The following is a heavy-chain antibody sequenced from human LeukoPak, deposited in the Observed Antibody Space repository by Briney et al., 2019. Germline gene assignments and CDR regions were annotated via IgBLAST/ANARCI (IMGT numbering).Heavy chain of an antibody. Sequence: GASVKVPCKASGYTFSIYGISWVRQAPGQGLEWMGWISGYNGNTNYAQKVQSRVMMTTDTSTSTAYMELRSLRSDDTAVYYCARDATIFGVVSSFDYWGQGTLVTVSS. CDR2: ISGYNGNT. V-gene: IGHV1-18*01. J-gene: IGHJ4*02. D-gene: IGHD3-3*01. CDR1: GYTFSIYG. CDR3: ARDATIFGVVSSFDY.